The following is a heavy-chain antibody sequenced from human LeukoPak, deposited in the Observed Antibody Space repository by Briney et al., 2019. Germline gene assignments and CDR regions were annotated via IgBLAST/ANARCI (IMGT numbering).Heavy chain of an antibody. V-gene: IGHV4-38-2*01. Sequence: SETLSLTCAVSGYSISSGYYWGWIRQPPGKGLEWIGSIYHSGSTYYNPSLKSRVTISVDTSKNQFSLKLSSVTAADTAVYYCARVSVQEETLPYLDPWRQGTLVTVSS. CDR3: ARVSVQEETLPYLDP. D-gene: IGHD5-24*01. J-gene: IGHJ5*02. CDR1: GYSISSGYY. CDR2: IYHSGST.